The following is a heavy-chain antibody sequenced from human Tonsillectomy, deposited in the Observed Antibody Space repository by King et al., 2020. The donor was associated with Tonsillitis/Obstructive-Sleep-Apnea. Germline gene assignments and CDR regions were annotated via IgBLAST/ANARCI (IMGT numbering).Heavy chain of an antibody. CDR2: IFSNDEK. Sequence: LTLKESGPVLVKPTETLTLTCTVSGFSLSNARMGVSWIRQPPGKALEWLAHIFSNDEKSYSTSLKSRLTISKDTSKSQVVLTMTNMDPVDTATYYCARILRGTAMVTSAFDIWGQGTMVTVSS. V-gene: IGHV2-26*01. D-gene: IGHD5-18*01. CDR1: GFSLSNARMG. J-gene: IGHJ3*02. CDR3: ARILRGTAMVTSAFDI.